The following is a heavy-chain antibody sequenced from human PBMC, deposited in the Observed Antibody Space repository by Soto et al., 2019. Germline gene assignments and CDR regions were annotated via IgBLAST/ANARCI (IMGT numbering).Heavy chain of an antibody. Sequence: GASVKVSCKASGGTFSSYAISWVRQAPGQGLEWTGGIIPIFGTANYAQKFQGRVTITADKSTSTAYMELSSLRSEDTAVYYCARDHGSSGLLDYWGQGTLVTVSS. D-gene: IGHD3-22*01. CDR1: GGTFSSYA. V-gene: IGHV1-69*06. J-gene: IGHJ4*02. CDR3: ARDHGSSGLLDY. CDR2: IIPIFGTA.